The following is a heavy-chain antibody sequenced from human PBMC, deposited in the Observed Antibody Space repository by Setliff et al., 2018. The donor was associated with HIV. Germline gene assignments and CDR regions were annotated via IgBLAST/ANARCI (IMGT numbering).Heavy chain of an antibody. Sequence: AGGSLRLSCAASGFTFSSYSMNWVRQAPGKGLEWVSSISSSSSYIYYADSVKGRFTISRDNAKNSLYLQMNSLRAEDTAVYYCARVGAATASYYYYYMDVWGKGTTVTVSS. CDR3: ARVGAATASYYYYYMDV. D-gene: IGHD1-26*01. CDR1: GFTFSSYS. V-gene: IGHV3-21*01. J-gene: IGHJ6*03. CDR2: ISSSSSYI.